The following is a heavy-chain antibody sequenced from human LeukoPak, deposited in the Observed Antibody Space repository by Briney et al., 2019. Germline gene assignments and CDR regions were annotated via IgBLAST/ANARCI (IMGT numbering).Heavy chain of an antibody. D-gene: IGHD6-19*01. V-gene: IGHV3-23*01. CDR2: ISGSGGST. Sequence: PGGSLRLSCAASGFTFSSYAMSWVRQAPGKGLEWVSAISGSGGSTYYADSVKGRFTISRDNSKNTLYLQMNSLRAEDTAVYYCAKDHGIAVAGTDNWFDPWGQGTLVTVSS. CDR3: AKDHGIAVAGTDNWFDP. CDR1: GFTFSSYA. J-gene: IGHJ5*02.